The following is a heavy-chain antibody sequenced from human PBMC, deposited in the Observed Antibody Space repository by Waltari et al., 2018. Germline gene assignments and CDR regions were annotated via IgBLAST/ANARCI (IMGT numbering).Heavy chain of an antibody. J-gene: IGHJ4*02. CDR3: ASDRGRGLYLDS. CDR1: GDSISNNFF. D-gene: IGHD2-15*01. CDR2: VHQSGRS. Sequence: TLSLTCTVSGDSISNNFFWSWVRQSPGKGLEWIGQVHQSGRSNYNPSLESRVTVSMDTSKNQFSLRVTSVTAADTAIYYCASDRGRGLYLDSWGQGTLVTVSP. V-gene: IGHV4-4*02.